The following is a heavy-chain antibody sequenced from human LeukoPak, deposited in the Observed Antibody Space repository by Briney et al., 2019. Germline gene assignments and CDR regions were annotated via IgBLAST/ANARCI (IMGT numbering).Heavy chain of an antibody. CDR2: IYYSGST. V-gene: IGHV4-39*01. D-gene: IGHD3-10*01. J-gene: IGHJ4*02. Sequence: SETLSLTCTVSGGSISSSIYYWGWIRQPPGKGLEWIGSIYYSGSTYYNPSLKSRVTISVDTSKNQFSLKLSSVTAADTAVYYCARQGSGNYYLYYLDYWGQGTLVTVSS. CDR1: GGSISSSIYY. CDR3: ARQGSGNYYLYYLDY.